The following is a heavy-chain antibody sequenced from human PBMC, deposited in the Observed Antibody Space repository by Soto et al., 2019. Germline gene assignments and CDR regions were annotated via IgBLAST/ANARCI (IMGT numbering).Heavy chain of an antibody. Sequence: QVQLVQSGAEVKKPGSSVKVSCKASGGTFSSYAISWVRQAPGQGLEWMGEIIPIFGTANYAQKFQGRVTITADESTITAYMELSSLRSEDTAVSYCARGDSGYSYAHQFDYWGQGTMVTVSS. V-gene: IGHV1-69*01. CDR2: IIPIFGTA. J-gene: IGHJ4*02. CDR3: ARGDSGYSYAHQFDY. CDR1: GGTFSSYA. D-gene: IGHD5-18*01.